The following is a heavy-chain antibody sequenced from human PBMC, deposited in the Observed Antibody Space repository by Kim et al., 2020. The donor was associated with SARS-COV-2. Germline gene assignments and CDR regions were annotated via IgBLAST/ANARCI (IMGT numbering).Heavy chain of an antibody. CDR2: IKHTGST. CDR1: GEAFNVYY. CDR3: ARVDGYYGSFYIKCYYFGMGV. Sequence: SETLSLTCAVYGEAFNVYYWSWIRQSPGKGLEWIGEIKHTGSTSYNPSLKSRATISVDTSKKQFALKLTPVTAADTAVYYCARVDGYYGSFYIKCYYFGMGVWGQGTTDTVS. V-gene: IGHV4-34*01. D-gene: IGHD1-26*01. J-gene: IGHJ6*02.